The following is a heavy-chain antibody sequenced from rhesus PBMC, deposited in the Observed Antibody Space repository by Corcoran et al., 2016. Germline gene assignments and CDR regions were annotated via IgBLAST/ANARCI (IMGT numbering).Heavy chain of an antibody. Sequence: LQLQQSGPGLVKPSETLSPNCAVPCVSLRSNSWPCIRTPPGKGLAWIGRISGHDGTTDYNPSLRGRVTISIDTSKTEFSLKVDSVTAADTAVYYCVGLMVAGPVEYWGQGVLVTVSS. D-gene: IGHD6-37*01. CDR2: ISGHDGTT. J-gene: IGHJ4*01. CDR1: CVSLRSNS. CDR3: VGLMVAGPVEY. V-gene: IGHV4-173*01.